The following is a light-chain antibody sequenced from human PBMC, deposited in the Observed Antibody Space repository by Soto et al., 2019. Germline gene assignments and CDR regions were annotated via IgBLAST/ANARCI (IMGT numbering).Light chain of an antibody. CDR3: QSYNSSLSDSV. CDR1: SSNIGAGHD. Sequence: QSVLTQPPSVSGAPGQRVTISCTGSSSNIGAGHDVHWYQQLRGTAPRLLIYGNSNRPSGVPDRFSGSKSGTSASLAITGLQAEDEADYYCQSYNSSLSDSVYGGGTKVTVL. CDR2: GNS. J-gene: IGLJ2*01. V-gene: IGLV1-40*01.